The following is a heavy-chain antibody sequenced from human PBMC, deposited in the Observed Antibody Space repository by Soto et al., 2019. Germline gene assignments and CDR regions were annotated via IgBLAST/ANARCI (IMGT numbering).Heavy chain of an antibody. D-gene: IGHD6-25*01. J-gene: IGHJ4*02. CDR3: ASGKSRGYLVYFAS. V-gene: IGHV4-61*01. CDR1: GDSVSSYNYY. CDR2: IYSSGRT. Sequence: PSGTLALTCSVSGDSVSSYNYYWSWIRQSPGKGREWIGYIYSSGRTNYNPSLKSRVTISVDTSKNQFSLKLSSVTAADTAVYYCASGKSRGYLVYFASRGQRTXVTVSS.